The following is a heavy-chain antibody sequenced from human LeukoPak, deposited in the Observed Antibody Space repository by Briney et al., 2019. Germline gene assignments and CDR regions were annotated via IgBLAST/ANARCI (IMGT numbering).Heavy chain of an antibody. CDR1: GYTFTGYY. J-gene: IGHJ5*02. CDR2: INPNSGGT. V-gene: IGHV1-2*02. CDR3: ARDFRAAMVSDWFDP. D-gene: IGHD5-18*01. Sequence: ASVKLSCTASGYTFTGYYMHWVRQPPGQGLEWMGWINPNSGGTNYAQKFQGRVTMTRDTSISTAYMELSRLRSDDTAVYYCARDFRAAMVSDWFDPWGQGTLVTVSS.